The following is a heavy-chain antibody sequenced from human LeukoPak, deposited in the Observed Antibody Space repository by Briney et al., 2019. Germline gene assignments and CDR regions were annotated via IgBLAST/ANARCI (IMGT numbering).Heavy chain of an antibody. CDR1: GYTFTSYD. CDR3: ARDRLSGDAFDI. CDR2: MNPNSGKP. D-gene: IGHD3-10*01. J-gene: IGHJ3*02. Sequence: ASVKVSCKASGYTFTSYDINWVRQATGQGLEWMGWMNPNSGKPGYAQKFQGRVTITRNTSISTAYMELSSLRSEDTAVYYCARDRLSGDAFDIWGQGTMVTVSS. V-gene: IGHV1-8*03.